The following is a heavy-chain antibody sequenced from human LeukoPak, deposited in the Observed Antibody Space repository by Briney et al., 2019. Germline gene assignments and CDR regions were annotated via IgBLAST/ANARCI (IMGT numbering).Heavy chain of an antibody. CDR1: GFTFSSYS. V-gene: IGHV3-21*01. D-gene: IGHD6-13*01. CDR2: ISSSSSYI. CDR3: ARDLRGIAAAGTIDAFDI. Sequence: TGGSLRLSCAASGFTFSSYSMNWVRQAPGKGLEWVSSISSSSSYIYYADSVKGRFTISRDNAKNSLYLQMNSLRAEDTAVYYCARDLRGIAAAGTIDAFDIWGQGTMVTVSS. J-gene: IGHJ3*02.